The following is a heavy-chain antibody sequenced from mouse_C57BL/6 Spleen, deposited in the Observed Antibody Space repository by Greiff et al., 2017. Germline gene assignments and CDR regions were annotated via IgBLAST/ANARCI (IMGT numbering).Heavy chain of an antibody. CDR3: ARGYPYYAMDY. CDR1: GFTFSDDG. J-gene: IGHJ4*01. D-gene: IGHD1-2*01. CDR2: ISSGSSTI. V-gene: IGHV5-17*01. Sequence: EVKLVASGGGLVKPGGSLKLSCAASGFTFSDDGMHWVRQAPEKGLEWVAYISSGSSTIYYADTVKGRFTISRDNAKNTLFLQMTSLRSEDTAMYYCARGYPYYAMDYWGQGTSVTVSS.